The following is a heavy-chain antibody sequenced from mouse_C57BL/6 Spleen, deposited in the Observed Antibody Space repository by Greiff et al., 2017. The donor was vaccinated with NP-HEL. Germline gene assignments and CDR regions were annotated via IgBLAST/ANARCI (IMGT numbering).Heavy chain of an antibody. V-gene: IGHV2-2*01. Sequence: VQLVESGPGLVQPSQSLSITCTVSGFSLTSYGVHWVRQSPGKGLEWLGVIWSGGSTDYNAAFISRLSISKDNSKSQVFFKMNSLQADDTAIYYCARNAYSNYEGAMDYWGQGTSVTVSS. J-gene: IGHJ4*01. D-gene: IGHD2-5*01. CDR1: GFSLTSYG. CDR3: ARNAYSNYEGAMDY. CDR2: IWSGGST.